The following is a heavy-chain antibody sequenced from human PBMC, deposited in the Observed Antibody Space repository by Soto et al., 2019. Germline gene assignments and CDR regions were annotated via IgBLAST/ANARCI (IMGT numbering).Heavy chain of an antibody. J-gene: IGHJ4*02. CDR2: IYYSGST. D-gene: IGHD6-13*01. V-gene: IGHV4-31*03. CDR3: ARVSIEAAGLYSVDY. Sequence: QVQLQESGPGLVKPSQTLSLTCTVSGGSISSGGYYWSWIRQHPGKGLEWIGYIYYSGSTYYNPSLKSRVTIAGDTSKNQFSLKLSSVTAADTAVYYCARVSIEAAGLYSVDYWGQGTLVTVSS. CDR1: GGSISSGGYY.